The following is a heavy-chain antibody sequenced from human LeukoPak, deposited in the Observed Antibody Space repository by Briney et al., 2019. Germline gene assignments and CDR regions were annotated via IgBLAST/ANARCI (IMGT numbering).Heavy chain of an antibody. CDR2: IKQDGSET. V-gene: IGHV3-7*01. J-gene: IGHJ4*02. CDR3: ARQRGSGCLDY. CDR1: RFTLSNYW. D-gene: IGHD6-19*01. Sequence: GGSLRLSWAASRFTLSNYWISWVRQAPGKGLEWEANIKQDGSETYYVDSVKGRFTISRDNAKNSLSLQMNSPRAEDTAVYYCARQRGSGCLDYWGQGTLVTVSS.